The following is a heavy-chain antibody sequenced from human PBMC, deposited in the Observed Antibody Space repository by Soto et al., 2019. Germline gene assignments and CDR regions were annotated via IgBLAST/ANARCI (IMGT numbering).Heavy chain of an antibody. CDR2: ISGSGGST. V-gene: IGHV3-23*01. CDR1: GFTFSSYA. D-gene: IGHD3-10*01. Sequence: EVQLLESGGGLVQPGGSLRLSCAASGFTFSSYAMSWVRQAPGKGLEWVSAISGSGGSTYYADAVKGRFTISRDNSKNTLYLQMNSLRAEDTAVYYCAKLPGSYYYYYYMDVWGKGTTVTVSS. J-gene: IGHJ6*03. CDR3: AKLPGSYYYYYYMDV.